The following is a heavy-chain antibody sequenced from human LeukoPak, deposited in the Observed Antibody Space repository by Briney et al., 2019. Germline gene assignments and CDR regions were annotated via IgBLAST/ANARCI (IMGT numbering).Heavy chain of an antibody. Sequence: SQTLSLTCTVSGGSISSGSYYWSWIRQPAAKGLEWIGRIYTSGSTNYNPSLKSRVTISVDTSKNQFSLKLSSVTAADTAVYYCARGTYSSSWPNWFDPWGQGTLVTVSS. CDR1: GGSISSGSYY. CDR3: ARGTYSSSWPNWFDP. J-gene: IGHJ5*02. CDR2: IYTSGST. D-gene: IGHD6-13*01. V-gene: IGHV4-61*02.